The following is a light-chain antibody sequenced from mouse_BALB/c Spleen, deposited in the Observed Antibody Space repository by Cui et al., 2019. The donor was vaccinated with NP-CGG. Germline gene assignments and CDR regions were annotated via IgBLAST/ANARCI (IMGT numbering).Light chain of an antibody. CDR1: TGAVTTSNY. CDR2: GTN. V-gene: IGLV1*01. J-gene: IGLJ1*01. Sequence: QAALTQESALTTSPGETVTLTCRSSTGAVTTSNYANWVQEKPDHLFTGLIGGTNNRAPGVPARFSGSLIGDKAALTITGAQTEDETIYFCALWYSNHWVFGGGTKLTVL. CDR3: ALWYSNHWV.